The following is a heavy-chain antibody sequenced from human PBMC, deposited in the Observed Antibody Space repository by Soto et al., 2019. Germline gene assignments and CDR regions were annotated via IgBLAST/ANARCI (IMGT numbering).Heavy chain of an antibody. CDR3: ARDGSVGAELLEWLLLTYYYYYGMDV. V-gene: IGHV3-30*01. J-gene: IGHJ6*02. CDR1: EFTFSSYA. D-gene: IGHD3-3*01. Sequence: PGGAMRLSCAASEFTFSSYAMHWVRQAPGKELELVAVISYEVSNKYYADFVKGRFTIARDNSKNTLYLQMNSLRAEDTAVYYCARDGSVGAELLEWLLLTYYYYYGMDVWGQGTTVTVSS. CDR2: ISYEVSNK.